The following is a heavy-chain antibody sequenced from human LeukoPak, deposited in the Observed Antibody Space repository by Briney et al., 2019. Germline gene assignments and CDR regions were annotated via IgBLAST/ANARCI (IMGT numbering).Heavy chain of an antibody. J-gene: IGHJ4*02. CDR1: GFTFSSYG. CDR3: ARGEAFCDY. CDR2: ISSDGKTE. Sequence: GGSLRLSCVASGFTFSSYGMHWVRQAPGKGLEWVAVISSDGKTEIYADSVRGRFTISRDNSKGTHYLQMNSLRSEDTAVYFCARGEAFCDYWGQGALVTVSS. V-gene: IGHV3-30*03.